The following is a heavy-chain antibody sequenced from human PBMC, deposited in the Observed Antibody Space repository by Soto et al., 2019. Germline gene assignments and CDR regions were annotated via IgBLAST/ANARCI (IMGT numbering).Heavy chain of an antibody. J-gene: IGHJ4*02. CDR1: GLTFNSHT. D-gene: IGHD3-16*01. CDR3: VSWVSAHFDY. CDR2: ISPSGSNT. Sequence: GGSLRLSCTASGLTFNSHTMSWVRQAPGTGLEWVSTISPSGSNTRYVDSVKGRFTISRDNSRNTLDLQMSSLRAADTALYYCVSWVSAHFDYWGQGTPVTVSS. V-gene: IGHV3-23*05.